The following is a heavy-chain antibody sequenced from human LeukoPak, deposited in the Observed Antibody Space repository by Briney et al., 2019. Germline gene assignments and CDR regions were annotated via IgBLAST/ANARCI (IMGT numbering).Heavy chain of an antibody. J-gene: IGHJ3*01. CDR2: INPNSGGT. CDR3: ARDRGVWAFDV. V-gene: IGHV1-2*02. D-gene: IGHD3-10*01. CDR1: EYTFIGYY. Sequence: ASVRFSCKAFEYTFIGYYIHWVRQAPGQGPEWMGWINPNSGGTIYAQRFQDRVTMTRDTSITTAYMELNRLRSDDTAVYYCARDRGVWAFDVWGQGTMVTVSS.